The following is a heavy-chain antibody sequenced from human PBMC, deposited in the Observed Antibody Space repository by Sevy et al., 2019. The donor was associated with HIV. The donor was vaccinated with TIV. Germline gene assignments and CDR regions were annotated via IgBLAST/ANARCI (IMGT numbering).Heavy chain of an antibody. CDR2: VHYGGST. CDR3: ARNNSGHSFDF. J-gene: IGHJ4*01. D-gene: IGHD6-19*01. V-gene: IGHV4-39*01. Sequence: SETLSLTCSVSDGSMTNNNYYWAWIRWPPGKGLEWIGSVHYGGSTHYNPSFWGRVSISVDTSKRVVSLDLSSVTSADTAVYFCARNNSGHSFDFWGHGILVTVSS. CDR1: DGSMTNNNYY.